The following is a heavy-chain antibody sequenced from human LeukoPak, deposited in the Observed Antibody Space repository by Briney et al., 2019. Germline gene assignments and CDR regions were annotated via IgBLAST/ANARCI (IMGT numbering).Heavy chain of an antibody. V-gene: IGHV7-4-1*02. CDR3: ARVGSDSSGYDHFY. D-gene: IGHD3-22*01. CDR1: GYTFTGYY. Sequence: ASVKVSCKASGYTFTGYYMHWVRQAPGQGLEWMGWINTNTGNPTYAQGFTGRFVFSLDTSVSTAYLQISSLKAEDTAVYYCARVGSDSSGYDHFYWGQGTLVTVSS. CDR2: INTNTGNP. J-gene: IGHJ4*02.